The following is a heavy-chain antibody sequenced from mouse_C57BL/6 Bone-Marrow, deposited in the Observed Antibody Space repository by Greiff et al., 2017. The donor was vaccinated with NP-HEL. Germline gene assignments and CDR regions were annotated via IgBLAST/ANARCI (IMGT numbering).Heavy chain of an antibody. Sequence: EVKVEESGGGLVKPGGSLKLSCAASGFTFSDYGMHWVRQAPEKGLEWVAYISSGSSTIYYADTVKGRFTISRDNAKNTLFLQMTSLRSEDTAMYYCAGDSSGYPYAMDYWGQGTSVTVSS. J-gene: IGHJ4*01. CDR2: ISSGSSTI. CDR3: AGDSSGYPYAMDY. D-gene: IGHD3-2*02. V-gene: IGHV5-17*01. CDR1: GFTFSDYG.